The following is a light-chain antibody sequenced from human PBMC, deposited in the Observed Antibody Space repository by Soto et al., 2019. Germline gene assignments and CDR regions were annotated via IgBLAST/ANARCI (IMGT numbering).Light chain of an antibody. CDR1: SSDVGGYNY. J-gene: IGLJ2*01. V-gene: IGLV2-14*01. CDR3: SSYTSSSTVV. Sequence: QSALTQPASVSGSPGQSITISCTGTSSDVGGYNYVSWYQQHPGKAPKLIIYDVSNRPLGVSNRFSGSKSGNTASLTISGLQAEDEADYYCSSYTSSSTVVFGGGTKVTVL. CDR2: DVS.